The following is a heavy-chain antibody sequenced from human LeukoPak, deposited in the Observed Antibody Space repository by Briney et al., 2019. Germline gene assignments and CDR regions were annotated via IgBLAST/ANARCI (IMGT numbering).Heavy chain of an antibody. J-gene: IGHJ3*02. D-gene: IGHD3-10*01. Sequence: PSETLSLTCAVYGGSFSGYYWSWIRQPPGKGLEWIGEINHSGSTNYNPSLKSRVTISVDTSKNQFSLKLSSVTAADTAVYYCARDKSRTYGSADAFDIWGQGTMVTVSS. V-gene: IGHV4-34*01. CDR1: GGSFSGYY. CDR3: ARDKSRTYGSADAFDI. CDR2: INHSGST.